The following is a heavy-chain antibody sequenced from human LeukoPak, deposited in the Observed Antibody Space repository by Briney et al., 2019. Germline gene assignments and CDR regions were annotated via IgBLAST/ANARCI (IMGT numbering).Heavy chain of an antibody. V-gene: IGHV4-34*01. D-gene: IGHD2/OR15-2a*01. J-gene: IGHJ6*03. CDR3: ARGQIGDYYYYMDV. Sequence: SETLSLTCAVYGGSFSGYYWSWIRQAPGKGLEWIGEINHSGSTNYNPSLKSRVTISVDTSKNQFSLKLSSVTAADTAVYYCARGQIGDYYYYMDVWGKGTTVTVSS. CDR2: INHSGST. CDR1: GGSFSGYY.